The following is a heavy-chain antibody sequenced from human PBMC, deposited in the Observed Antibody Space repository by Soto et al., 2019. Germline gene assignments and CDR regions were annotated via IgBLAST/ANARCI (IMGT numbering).Heavy chain of an antibody. CDR1: DYIFTTYG. CDR2: VSPYSNIT. V-gene: IGHV1-18*01. D-gene: IGHD3-10*01. CDR3: ARNGERDLGLNYYFYYGTDV. Sequence: ASVKVSCKASDYIFTTYGISWVRQAPGQGLEWMGWVSPYSNITNYAQKLQGRVTMTTETSTSTVYMELRSLRSDDTAMYYCARNGERDLGLNYYFYYGTDVWGQGPSVTVSS. J-gene: IGHJ6*02.